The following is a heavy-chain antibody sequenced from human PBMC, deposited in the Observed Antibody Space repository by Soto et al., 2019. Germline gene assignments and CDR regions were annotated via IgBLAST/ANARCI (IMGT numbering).Heavy chain of an antibody. CDR3: ATENYGAGRVGVYD. D-gene: IGHD1-7*01. Sequence: QVPLVQSGAELKKPGSSVKVSCEASGDTSTIYTITWVRQAPGKGLTWLGRIVPVLGITNYARNFQDRLTITADQSKGTAYMELSSLRFEDTALYYCATENYGAGRVGVYDWGQRTEVTVSS. V-gene: IGHV1-69*08. CDR1: GDTSTIYT. CDR2: IVPVLGIT. J-gene: IGHJ4*02.